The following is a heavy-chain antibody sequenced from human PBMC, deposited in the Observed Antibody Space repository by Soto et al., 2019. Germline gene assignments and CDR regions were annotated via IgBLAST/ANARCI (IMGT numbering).Heavy chain of an antibody. Sequence: GASVKVSCKASGGTFSSYAISWGRQAPGQGLEWMGGIIPIFGTANYAQKFQGRVTITADESTSTAYMELSSLRSEDTAVYYCARSGVVVVAATPLHVDYWGQGTLVTVSS. CDR3: ARSGVVVVAATPLHVDY. CDR1: GGTFSSYA. D-gene: IGHD2-15*01. V-gene: IGHV1-69*13. CDR2: IIPIFGTA. J-gene: IGHJ4*02.